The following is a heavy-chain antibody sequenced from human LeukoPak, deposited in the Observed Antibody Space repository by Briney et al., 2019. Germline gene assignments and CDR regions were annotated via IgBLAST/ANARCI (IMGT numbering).Heavy chain of an antibody. CDR2: IYTGGST. Sequence: SETLSLTCTVSGGSISSYYWSWIRQPDGKGLEWIGRIYTGGSTSYNPSLKSPVTISIDTSKNQFSLKVSSVTAADTAVYYCARETLSLVSYRYYYMDVWGKGTTVIISS. CDR1: GGSISSYY. CDR3: ARETLSLVSYRYYYMDV. J-gene: IGHJ6*03. D-gene: IGHD1-26*01. V-gene: IGHV4-4*07.